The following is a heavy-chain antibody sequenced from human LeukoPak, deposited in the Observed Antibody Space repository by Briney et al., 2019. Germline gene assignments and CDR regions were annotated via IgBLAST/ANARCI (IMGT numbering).Heavy chain of an antibody. Sequence: GGSLRLSCAASGFTFSTYTMYWVRHPPGKRLEWVSIIGNNGGGIHYADSVKGRFTISRDNFKNAPYLQMNSLRAEDTAVYYCARDRMGIVDYWGQGTLVTVSS. V-gene: IGHV3-23*01. CDR3: ARDRMGIVDY. D-gene: IGHD7-27*01. J-gene: IGHJ4*02. CDR2: IGNNGGGI. CDR1: GFTFSTYT.